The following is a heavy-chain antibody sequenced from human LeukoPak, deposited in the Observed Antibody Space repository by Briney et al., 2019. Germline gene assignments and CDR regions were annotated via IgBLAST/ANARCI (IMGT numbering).Heavy chain of an antibody. CDR2: ISYDGTNE. CDR1: GFTFNTYT. D-gene: IGHD2-15*01. J-gene: IGHJ6*04. V-gene: IGHV3-30*04. CDR3: ARAGGCSGGSCYYYYYGMDV. Sequence: GRSLRLSCAASGFTFNTYTMNWVRQAPGKGLEWVALISYDGTNEYYADSVKSRFTISRDNSKNTVSVQMNSLRIEDTAVYYCARAGGCSGGSCYYYYYGMDVRGKGTTVTVSS.